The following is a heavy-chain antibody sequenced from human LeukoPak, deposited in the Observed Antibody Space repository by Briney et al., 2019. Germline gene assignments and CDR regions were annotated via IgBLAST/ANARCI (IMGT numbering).Heavy chain of an antibody. CDR3: ARDPGRREKAFDI. D-gene: IGHD1-14*01. CDR1: GFTFSTYT. CDR2: INSSSTYI. Sequence: GGSRRLSCAASGFTFSTYTMNWVRQAPGKGVEGLLSINSSSTYIYSADSVKGRFTISRYNAKNSLYLQMNSLRAEDTAVYYCARDPGRREKAFDIWGQGTMVTVSS. J-gene: IGHJ3*02. V-gene: IGHV3-21*06.